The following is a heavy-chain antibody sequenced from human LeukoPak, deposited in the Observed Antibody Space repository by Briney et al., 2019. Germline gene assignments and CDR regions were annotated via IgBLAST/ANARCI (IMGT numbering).Heavy chain of an antibody. D-gene: IGHD5-24*01. Sequence: GGTLRLSCAASGFTFSSYGMSWVRQAPGKGLEWISHISTGTYIAYTDSVKGRFTISRDNAKNSLYLQMNSLRDEDTAVYYCARVGGYNSYFDYWGQGSLVTVSS. V-gene: IGHV3-48*02. CDR2: ISTGTYI. CDR1: GFTFSSYG. CDR3: ARVGGYNSYFDY. J-gene: IGHJ4*02.